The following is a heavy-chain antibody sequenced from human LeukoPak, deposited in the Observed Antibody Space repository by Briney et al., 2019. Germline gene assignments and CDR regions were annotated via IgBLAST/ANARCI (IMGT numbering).Heavy chain of an antibody. D-gene: IGHD1-20*01. CDR3: ARRRRNWNPGLDY. V-gene: IGHV4-61*02. Sequence: SETLSLTCTVSGASISSGSYYWSWIRQPAGKGLEWIGRVYTSGSTNYNPSLKSRVNISLDTPKNQFSLKLISVTAADTAVYYCARRRRNWNPGLDYWGQGTLVTVSS. CDR1: GASISSGSYY. CDR2: VYTSGST. J-gene: IGHJ4*02.